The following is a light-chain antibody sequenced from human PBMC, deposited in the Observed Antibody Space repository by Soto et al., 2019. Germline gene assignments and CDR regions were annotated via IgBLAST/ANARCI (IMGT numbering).Light chain of an antibody. CDR3: QQRSNWQIP. CDR2: DTY. CDR1: QSVSSY. J-gene: IGKJ5*01. V-gene: IGKV3-11*01. Sequence: EIVLTQSPATLSLSPGEIATLPCRASQSVSSYLAWYQQKPGQDPRILIYDTYNRATGIPDRFSGSGSGTDFTLTIRSIEPEDFAVYYCQQRSNWQIPFGHWQRLELK.